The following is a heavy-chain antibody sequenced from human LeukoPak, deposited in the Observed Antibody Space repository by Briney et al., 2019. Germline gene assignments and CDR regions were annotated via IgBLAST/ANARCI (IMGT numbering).Heavy chain of an antibody. CDR1: GGSFSGYY. V-gene: IGHV4-30-2*01. D-gene: IGHD3-16*01. Sequence: NPTETLSLTCAVYGGSFSGYYWSWIRQPPGKGLEWIGYIYHSGSTYYNPSLKSRVTISVDRSKNQFSLKLSSVTAADTAVYYCARTMIXFGXVXXXXXYWGXXXLXTVSS. CDR2: IYHSGST. J-gene: IGHJ4*01. CDR3: ARTMIXFGXVXXXXXY.